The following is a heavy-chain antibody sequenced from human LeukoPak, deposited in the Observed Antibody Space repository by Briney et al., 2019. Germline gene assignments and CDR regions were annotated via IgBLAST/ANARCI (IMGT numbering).Heavy chain of an antibody. D-gene: IGHD3-22*01. J-gene: IGHJ4*02. CDR2: IRYDGSNK. V-gene: IGHV3-30*02. CDR1: GFTFSSYG. Sequence: GGSLRLSCAASGFTFSSYGMSWVRQAPGKGLEWVAFIRYDGSNKYYADSVKGRFTISRDNSKNTLYLQMNSLRAEDTAVYYCAKVYDSSGYYHYWGQGTLVTVSS. CDR3: AKVYDSSGYYHY.